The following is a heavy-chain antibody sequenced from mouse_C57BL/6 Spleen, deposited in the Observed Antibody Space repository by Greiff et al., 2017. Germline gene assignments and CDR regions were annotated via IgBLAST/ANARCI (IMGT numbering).Heavy chain of an antibody. D-gene: IGHD2-5*01. V-gene: IGHV5-9-1*02. CDR3: TREGYSNGGYYYAMDY. CDR1: GFTFSSYA. CDR2: ISSGGDYI. J-gene: IGHJ4*01. Sequence: EVKLVESGEGLVKPGGSLKLSCAASGFTFSSYAMSWVRQTPEQRLEWVAYISSGGDYIYYADTVKGRFTISRDNARNTLYLQMSSLKSEDTAMXYCTREGYSNGGYYYAMDYWGQGTSVTVSS.